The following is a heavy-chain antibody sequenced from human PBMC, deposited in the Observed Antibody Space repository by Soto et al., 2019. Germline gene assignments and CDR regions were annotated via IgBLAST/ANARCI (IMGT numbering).Heavy chain of an antibody. V-gene: IGHV4-34*01. J-gene: IGHJ6*02. CDR1: GGSFSGYY. CDR2: INHSGST. D-gene: IGHD2-15*01. CDR3: AGLGYCSGGSCYSQQGTFYYYDMDV. Sequence: PSETLSLTCAVYGGSFSGYYWSWIRLPPGKGLEWIGEINHSGSTNYNPSLKSRVTISVDTSKNQFSLKLSSVTAADTAVYYCAGLGYCSGGSCYSQQGTFYYYDMDVWGQGTTVTVSS.